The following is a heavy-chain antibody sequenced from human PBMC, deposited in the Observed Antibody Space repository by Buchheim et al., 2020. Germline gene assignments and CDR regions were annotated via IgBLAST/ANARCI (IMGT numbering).Heavy chain of an antibody. Sequence: EVQLVQSGAEAKRPGESLRISCTGSGYTFISYWITWVRQRPGKGLEWVGRIDPDGSYTSYSPSFQGHVTLSVDTSISPAYLQWTSLEASDRATYYGAKPFLRGGGYYAVDVWGQGTT. CDR3: AKPFLRGGGYYAVDV. V-gene: IGHV5-10-1*03. J-gene: IGHJ6*02. D-gene: IGHD3-16*01. CDR1: GYTFISYW. CDR2: IDPDGSYT.